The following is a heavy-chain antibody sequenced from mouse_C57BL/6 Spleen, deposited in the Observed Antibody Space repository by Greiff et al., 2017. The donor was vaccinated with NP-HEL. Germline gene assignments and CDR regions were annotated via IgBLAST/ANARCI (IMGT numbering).Heavy chain of an antibody. D-gene: IGHD1-1*01. CDR3: TTWYYGSYYFDY. Sequence: VQLQQSGAELVRPGASVKLSCTASGFNIKDDYMHWVKQRPEQGLEWIGWIDPENGDTEYASKFQGKATITADTSSNTAYLQLSSLTSEDTAVYYCTTWYYGSYYFDYWGQGTTLTVSS. CDR1: GFNIKDDY. V-gene: IGHV14-4*01. J-gene: IGHJ2*01. CDR2: IDPENGDT.